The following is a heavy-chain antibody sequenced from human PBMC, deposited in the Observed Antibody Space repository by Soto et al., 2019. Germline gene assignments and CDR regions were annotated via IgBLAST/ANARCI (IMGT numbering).Heavy chain of an antibody. CDR1: VFTFISYS. CDR3: ARDEGDGYNTPFQH. CDR2: ISSSSYI. D-gene: IGHD5-12*01. V-gene: IGHV3-21*01. Sequence: PGGSLRLSCASSVFTFISYSMNWVRQAPGKGLEWVSSISSSSYIYYADSVKGRFTISRDNAKNSLYLQMNSLRAEDTAVYYCARDEGDGYNTPFQHWGQGTLVTVSS. J-gene: IGHJ1*01.